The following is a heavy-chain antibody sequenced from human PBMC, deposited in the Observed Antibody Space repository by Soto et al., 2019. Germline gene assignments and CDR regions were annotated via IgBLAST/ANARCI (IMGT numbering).Heavy chain of an antibody. Sequence: GGSLRLSCAASGFTFDDYAMHWVRQAPGKGLEWVSGISWNSGSIGYADSVKGRFTISRDNAKNSLYLQMNSLRAEDTALYYCAKDMRGIVVVVPSWAGAFDIWGQGTMVTVSS. D-gene: IGHD2-15*01. J-gene: IGHJ3*02. V-gene: IGHV3-9*01. CDR3: AKDMRGIVVVVPSWAGAFDI. CDR2: ISWNSGSI. CDR1: GFTFDDYA.